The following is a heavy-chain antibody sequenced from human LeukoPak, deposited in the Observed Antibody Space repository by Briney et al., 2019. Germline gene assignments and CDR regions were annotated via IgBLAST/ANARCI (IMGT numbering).Heavy chain of an antibody. D-gene: IGHD2-21*02. CDR1: GFSFSNYA. CDR3: ARDVEAYCGGDCYPDY. V-gene: IGHV3-7*01. CDR2: IKQDGSEK. Sequence: GGSLRLSCTASGFSFSNYAMSWVRQAPGKGLEWVANIKQDGSEKYYVDSVKGRFTISRDNAKNSLYLQMNSLRAEDTAVYYCARDVEAYCGGDCYPDYWGQGTLVTVSS. J-gene: IGHJ4*02.